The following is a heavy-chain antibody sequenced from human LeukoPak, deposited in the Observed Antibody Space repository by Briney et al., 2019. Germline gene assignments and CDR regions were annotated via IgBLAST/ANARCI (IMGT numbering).Heavy chain of an antibody. J-gene: IGHJ4*02. CDR2: INLNSGST. CDR3: ARVGGLSVYYDSSGYYVY. Sequence: GGSVKVSCKVSGYAFTGYYMEWGGKAPGQGREWMGWINLNSGSTNYAQKFQGRVTMTRDTSISTAYMELSRLRSDDTAVYYCARVGGLSVYYDSSGYYVYWGQGTLVTVSS. CDR1: GYAFTGYY. V-gene: IGHV1-2*02. D-gene: IGHD3-22*01.